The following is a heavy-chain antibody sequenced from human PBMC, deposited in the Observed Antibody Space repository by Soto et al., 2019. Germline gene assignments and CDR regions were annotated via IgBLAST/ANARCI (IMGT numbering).Heavy chain of an antibody. V-gene: IGHV3-23*01. Sequence: GGSLRLSCAASGFTFSSYAMSWVRQAPGKGLEWVSAISGSGGSTYYADSVKGRFTISRDNSKNTLYLQMNSLRAEDTAVYYCAKWSSPPYYYDSSGYYHYFDYWGQGTLVTVSS. D-gene: IGHD3-22*01. CDR1: GFTFSSYA. CDR3: AKWSSPPYYYDSSGYYHYFDY. CDR2: ISGSGGST. J-gene: IGHJ4*02.